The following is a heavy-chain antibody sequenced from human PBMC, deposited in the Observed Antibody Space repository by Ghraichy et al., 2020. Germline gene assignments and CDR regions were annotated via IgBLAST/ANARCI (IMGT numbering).Heavy chain of an antibody. CDR3: ARVRGY. Sequence: SETLSLTCAVYGGSFSGYYWSWIRQPPGKGLEWIGEINHSGSTNYNPSLKSRVTISVDTSKNQFSLKLSSVTAADTTVYYCARVRGYWGQGTLVTVSS. CDR2: INHSGST. V-gene: IGHV4-34*01. CDR1: GGSFSGYY. J-gene: IGHJ4*02.